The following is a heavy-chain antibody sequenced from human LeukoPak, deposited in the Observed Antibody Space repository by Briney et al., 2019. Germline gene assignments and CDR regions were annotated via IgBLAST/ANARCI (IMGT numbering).Heavy chain of an antibody. V-gene: IGHV5-10-1*01. J-gene: IGHJ4*02. CDR3: ARRGLYSSSWSPFDY. Sequence: GESLRISCKGSGYSFTSYWISWVRQMPGKGLEWMGRIDPSDSYTNYSPSFQGHVTISADKSISTAYLQWSSLKASDTAMYYRARRGLYSSSWSPFDYWGQGTLVTVSS. CDR2: IDPSDSYT. D-gene: IGHD6-13*01. CDR1: GYSFTSYW.